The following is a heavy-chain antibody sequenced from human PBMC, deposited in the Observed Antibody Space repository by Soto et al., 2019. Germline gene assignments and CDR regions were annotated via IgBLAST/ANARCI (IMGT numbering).Heavy chain of an antibody. CDR3: ARRTKYYDFWSGYYTGRDSKLRSSWFDP. CDR2: INHSGST. D-gene: IGHD3-3*01. Sequence: KPSETLSLTCAVYGGSFSGYYWSWIRQPPGKGLEWIGEINHSGSTNYNPSLKSRVTISVDTSKNQFSLKLSSVTAADTAVYYCARRTKYYDFWSGYYTGRDSKLRSSWFDPWGQGTLVTVSS. CDR1: GGSFSGYY. V-gene: IGHV4-34*01. J-gene: IGHJ5*02.